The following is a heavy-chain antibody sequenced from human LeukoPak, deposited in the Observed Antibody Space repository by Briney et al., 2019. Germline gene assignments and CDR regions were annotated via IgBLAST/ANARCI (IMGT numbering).Heavy chain of an antibody. CDR3: ARGSITIFGVLKGPGYFDY. CDR1: GFTFSSYW. Sequence: GGSLRLSCAASGFTFSSYWMTWVRQAPGKGLEWVANIRDDGSEKYYVDSVKGRFTISRDNAKNSLYLRMNSLRAEDTAVYYCARGSITIFGVLKGPGYFDYWGQGTLVTVSS. CDR2: IRDDGSEK. V-gene: IGHV3-7*01. J-gene: IGHJ4*02. D-gene: IGHD3-3*01.